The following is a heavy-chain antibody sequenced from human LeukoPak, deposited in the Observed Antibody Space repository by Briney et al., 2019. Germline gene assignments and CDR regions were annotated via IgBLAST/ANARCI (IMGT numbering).Heavy chain of an antibody. CDR2: IYTSGST. Sequence: SQTLSLTCTVSGGSISSGSYYWSWIRQPAGKGLEWIGRIYTSGSTNYNPSLKSRVTISYTSKNQFSLKLSSVTAADTAVYYCARTLRYFDWLLYQAVFDYWGQGTLVTVSS. J-gene: IGHJ4*02. CDR1: GGSISSGSYY. D-gene: IGHD3-9*01. V-gene: IGHV4-61*02. CDR3: ARTLRYFDWLLYQAVFDY.